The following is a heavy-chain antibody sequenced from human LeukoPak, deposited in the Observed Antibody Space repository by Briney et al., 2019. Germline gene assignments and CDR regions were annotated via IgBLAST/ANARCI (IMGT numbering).Heavy chain of an antibody. Sequence: PGGSLRLSCAASGFTFSDYGMHWVRQAPGKGLEWVAVIWYDGSDKHYADSVKGRCTISRDNSKNTLYLQMNSLRAEDTAVYYCARGGLGYYDSSDYYSSFDYWGQGTLVTVSS. CDR2: IWYDGSDK. CDR1: GFTFSDYG. J-gene: IGHJ4*02. CDR3: ARGGLGYYDSSDYYSSFDY. V-gene: IGHV3-33*01. D-gene: IGHD3-22*01.